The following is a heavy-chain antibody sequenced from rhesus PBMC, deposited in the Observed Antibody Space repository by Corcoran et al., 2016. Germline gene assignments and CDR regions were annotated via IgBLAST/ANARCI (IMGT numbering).Heavy chain of an antibody. J-gene: IGHJ4*01. V-gene: IGHV4-147*01. CDR2: IHGGSGTT. CDR3: ARYAERAAFDD. CDR1: GGSCSSNY. Sequence: QVQLQESGPGLVKPSETLSLTGAVSGGSCSSNYWSWIRQSPGKGLVWLGYIHGGSGTTRHNPSLKSRVTMSTDTSKNQFSLKLSSVTAADTAVYYCARYAERAAFDDWGQGVLVTVSS. D-gene: IGHD4-29*01.